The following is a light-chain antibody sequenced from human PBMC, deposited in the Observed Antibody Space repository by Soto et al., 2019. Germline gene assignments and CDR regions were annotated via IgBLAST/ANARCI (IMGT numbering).Light chain of an antibody. CDR1: QSISSY. Sequence: DVQMTQSPSALSASVVDRVTITFRASQSISSYLNWYQQKPGKAPKLLIYAASSLQSGVPSRFSGSGSGTDFTLTISSLQPEDFATYYCQQSYSTIPFGQGTRLENK. J-gene: IGKJ5*01. CDR3: QQSYSTIP. V-gene: IGKV1-39*01. CDR2: AAS.